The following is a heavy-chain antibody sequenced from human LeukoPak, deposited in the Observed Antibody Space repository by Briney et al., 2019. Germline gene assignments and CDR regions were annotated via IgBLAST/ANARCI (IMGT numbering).Heavy chain of an antibody. CDR1: GYTFTSYA. Sequence: ASVKVSCKASGYTFTSYAMHWVRQAPGQRLEWTGWTNAGNGNTKYSQKFQGRVTITRDTSASTAYMELSSLRSEDTAVYYCAREGVGATFDYWGQGTLVTVSS. J-gene: IGHJ4*02. D-gene: IGHD1-26*01. CDR2: TNAGNGNT. V-gene: IGHV1-3*01. CDR3: AREGVGATFDY.